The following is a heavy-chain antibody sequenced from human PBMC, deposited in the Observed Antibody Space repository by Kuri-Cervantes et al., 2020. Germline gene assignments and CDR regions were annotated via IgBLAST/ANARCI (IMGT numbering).Heavy chain of an antibody. CDR1: GGSFSGYY. CDR2: IYYSGST. D-gene: IGHD2-2*01. V-gene: IGHV4-34*01. CDR3: ARQMVLRKTVVVPAVRRAFDI. Sequence: SETLSLTCAVYGGSFSGYYWSWIRQPPGKGLEWIGYIYYSGSTYYNPSLKSRVTISLDTSKNQFSLKLSSVTAADTAVYYCARQMVLRKTVVVPAVRRAFDIWGQGTMVTVSS. J-gene: IGHJ3*02.